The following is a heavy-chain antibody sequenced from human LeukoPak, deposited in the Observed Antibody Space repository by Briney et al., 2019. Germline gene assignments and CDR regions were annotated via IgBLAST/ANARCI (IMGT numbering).Heavy chain of an antibody. V-gene: IGHV5-51*01. CDR3: ARRVAAVVNAFDI. J-gene: IGHJ3*02. D-gene: IGHD6-13*01. Sequence: GEPLKISSKGSGYSITSYWIVWVRQMPAKGLEWIWIIYAGDSDNRSSPSFQGQVTISADKSISTAYLQWSSLKASDTAMYYCARRVAAVVNAFDIWGQGTTVTVSS. CDR2: IYAGDSDN. CDR1: GYSITSYW.